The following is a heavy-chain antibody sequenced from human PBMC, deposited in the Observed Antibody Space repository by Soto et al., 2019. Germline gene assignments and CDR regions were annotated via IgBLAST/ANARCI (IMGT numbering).Heavy chain of an antibody. D-gene: IGHD6-19*01. V-gene: IGHV1-18*01. CDR3: ARLAWAGSSALDYYYYYAMDV. J-gene: IGHJ6*02. Sequence: QAQLVQSGGEVKKPGASMKVSCKASGYTFTSYGISWVRQAPGQGLEWMGWISGYSGHTNYAQKVQGRVAMTTDTSTSTAYMELRSLRSDDTAVYYCARLAWAGSSALDYYYYYAMDVWGQGTTVTVSS. CDR1: GYTFTSYG. CDR2: ISGYSGHT.